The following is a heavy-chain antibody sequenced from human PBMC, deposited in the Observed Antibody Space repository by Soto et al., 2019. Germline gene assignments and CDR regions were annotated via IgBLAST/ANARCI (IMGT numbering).Heavy chain of an antibody. CDR1: GGSISSGGYY. CDR3: ARDLVWGRVVVAANYGMDV. J-gene: IGHJ6*02. CDR2: IYHSGST. Sequence: SETLSLTCTVSGGSISSGGYYWSWIRQHPGKGLEWIGYIYHSGSTYYNPSLKSRVTISVDTSKNQFSLKLSSVTAADTAVYYFARDLVWGRVVVAANYGMDVWGQGTTVTVSS. D-gene: IGHD2-15*01. V-gene: IGHV4-31*03.